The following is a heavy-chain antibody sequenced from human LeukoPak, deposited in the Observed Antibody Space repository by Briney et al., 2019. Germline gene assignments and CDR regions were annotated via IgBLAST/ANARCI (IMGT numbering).Heavy chain of an antibody. CDR3: AKDNPPHDYGEYCDY. Sequence: GGSLRLSCAASGFTFSTYWMTWVRQAPGKGLEWVANIKQDGSEKYFVDSVKGRFSISRDNAKNSLYLQMNSLRAEDTAVYYCAKDNPPHDYGEYCDYWGQGTLVTVSS. J-gene: IGHJ4*02. CDR1: GFTFSTYW. CDR2: IKQDGSEK. D-gene: IGHD4-17*01. V-gene: IGHV3-7*01.